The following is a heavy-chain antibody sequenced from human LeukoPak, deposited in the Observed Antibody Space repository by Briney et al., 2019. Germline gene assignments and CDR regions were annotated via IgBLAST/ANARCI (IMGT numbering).Heavy chain of an antibody. CDR1: GGSISSSSYY. CDR3: ARHEDRVWSGYFDWFDP. J-gene: IGHJ5*02. Sequence: SETLSLTCTVSGGSISSSSYYWGWIRQPPGKGLEWVGSIYYSGSTYYNPSLKSRVTISVDTSKNQFSLKLSSVTAADTAVYYCARHEDRVWSGYFDWFDPWGQGTLVTVSS. CDR2: IYYSGST. D-gene: IGHD3-3*01. V-gene: IGHV4-39*01.